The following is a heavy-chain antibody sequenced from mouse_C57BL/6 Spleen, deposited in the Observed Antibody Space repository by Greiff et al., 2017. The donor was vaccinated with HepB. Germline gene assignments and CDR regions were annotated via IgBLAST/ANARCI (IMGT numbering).Heavy chain of an antibody. J-gene: IGHJ1*03. CDR2: IDPSDSYN. Sequence: QVQLQQPGAELVKPGASVKLSCKASGYTFTSYWMQWVKQRPGQGLEWIGEIDPSDSYNNYNQKFKGKATLTVDTSSSTAYMQLSSLTSEDSAVYYVARIVTTDWYFDVWGTGTTVTVSS. CDR1: GYTFTSYW. CDR3: ARIVTTDWYFDV. V-gene: IGHV1-50*01. D-gene: IGHD2-12*01.